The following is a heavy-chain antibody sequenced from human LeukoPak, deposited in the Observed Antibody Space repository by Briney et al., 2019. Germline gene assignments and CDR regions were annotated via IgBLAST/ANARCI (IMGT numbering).Heavy chain of an antibody. Sequence: SETLSLTCTVSGGSISSYYWSWIRQPPGKGLEWIGYIYYSGSTNYNPSLKSRVTISVDTSKNQFSLKLSSVTAADTAVYYCARYDFWSGHYYFDYWGQGTLVAVSS. V-gene: IGHV4-59*01. D-gene: IGHD3-3*01. CDR2: IYYSGST. J-gene: IGHJ4*02. CDR1: GGSISSYY. CDR3: ARYDFWSGHYYFDY.